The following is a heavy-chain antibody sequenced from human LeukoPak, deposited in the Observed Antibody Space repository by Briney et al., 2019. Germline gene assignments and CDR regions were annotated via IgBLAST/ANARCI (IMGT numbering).Heavy chain of an antibody. V-gene: IGHV3-30*04. CDR2: ISYDGSNK. J-gene: IGHJ4*02. D-gene: IGHD3-16*01. CDR3: AKATSGPWGC. CDR1: GFTFSSYA. Sequence: GGSLRLSCAASGFTFSSYAMHWVRQAPGKGLEWVAVISYDGSNKYYADSVKGRFTISKDNSKNTLYLQMNSLRAEDTAVYYCAKATSGPWGCWGQGTLVTVSA.